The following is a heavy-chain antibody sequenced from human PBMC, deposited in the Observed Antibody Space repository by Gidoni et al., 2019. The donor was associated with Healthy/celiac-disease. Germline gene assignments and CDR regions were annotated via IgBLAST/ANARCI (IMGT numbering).Heavy chain of an antibody. Sequence: EVQLLESGGGLVQPGWSLRLSCAASGFTFSSYAMSWVRPVRGRGLEWVSAISGSGGSTSYADSVKGRFTISRDNSKNTLYLQMNSLRAEDTAVYYCAKDPFSYGGNILGGMDVWGQGTTVTVSS. D-gene: IGHD4-17*01. CDR1: GFTFSSYA. CDR2: ISGSGGST. CDR3: AKDPFSYGGNILGGMDV. V-gene: IGHV3-23*01. J-gene: IGHJ6*02.